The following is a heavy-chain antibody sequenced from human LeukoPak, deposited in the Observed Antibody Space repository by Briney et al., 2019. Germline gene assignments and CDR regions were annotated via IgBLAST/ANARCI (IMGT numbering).Heavy chain of an antibody. V-gene: IGHV3-7*01. J-gene: IGHJ4*02. D-gene: IGHD2-21*01. CDR3: TRWVSQYYFDF. CDR2: IHHDESEQ. CDR1: GFDLNYYW. Sequence: GGSLRLSCEVSGFDLNYYWLSWVRQAPGKGLEWVALIHHDESEQYYVVSVKGRFSVSRDNAKGSVHLQMNSLRVDDTAVYYCTRWVSQYYFDFWGQGALVTVSS.